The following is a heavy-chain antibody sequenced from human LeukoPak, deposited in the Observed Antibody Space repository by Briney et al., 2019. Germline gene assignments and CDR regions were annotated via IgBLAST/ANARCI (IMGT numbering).Heavy chain of an antibody. CDR3: TRSSGWYNHFDY. Sequence: GGSLRLSCAASGFTFRSYAMHWVRQAPGKGLEWEAAISYDGSNKKYADSVKGRFTITRDNAKNSLYLQMNSLRAEDMALYYCTRSSGWYNHFDYWGQGTLVTVSS. D-gene: IGHD6-19*01. CDR1: GFTFRSYA. J-gene: IGHJ4*02. V-gene: IGHV3-30*04. CDR2: ISYDGSNK.